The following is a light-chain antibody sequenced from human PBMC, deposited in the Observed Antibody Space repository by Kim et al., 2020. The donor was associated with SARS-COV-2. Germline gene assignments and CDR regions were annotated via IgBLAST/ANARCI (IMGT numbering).Light chain of an antibody. J-gene: IGLJ2*01. CDR2: DVT. Sequence: QSALAQPASVSGSPGQSITISCTGTSSDIGGYNYVSWYQQHPGKAPKLMIYDVTYRPSGVSYRFSGSKSGNTASLTISGLQAEDEADYYCSSYRCDSTILFGAGTQLTVL. V-gene: IGLV2-14*01. CDR3: SSYRCDSTIL. CDR1: SSDIGGYNY.